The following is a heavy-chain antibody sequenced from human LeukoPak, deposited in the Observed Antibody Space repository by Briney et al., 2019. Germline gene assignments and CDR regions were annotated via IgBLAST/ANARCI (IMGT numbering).Heavy chain of an antibody. CDR1: GYTFTGYY. CDR2: INPNSGGT. CDR3: ARGRPKYSSGWYAFDAFDI. V-gene: IGHV1-2*02. Sequence: ASVKVSCKASGYTFTGYYMHWVRQAPGQGLEWMGWINPNSGGTNYAQKFQGRVTMTRDTSISTAYMELSRLRSEDTAVYYCARGRPKYSSGWYAFDAFDIWGQGTMVTVSS. J-gene: IGHJ3*02. D-gene: IGHD6-19*01.